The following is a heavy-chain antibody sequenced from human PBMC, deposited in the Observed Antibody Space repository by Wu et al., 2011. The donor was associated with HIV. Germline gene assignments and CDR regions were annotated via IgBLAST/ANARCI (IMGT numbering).Heavy chain of an antibody. Sequence: QVQLVQSGAEVKKPGASVKVSCKASGYTFTSYYMHWVRQAPGQGLEWMGWIDPKSGATNYAQKFQVRVTMTRDTSISTVYMELHRLRSDDTAVYYCVRPGYYWYFDVWGRGSLVTVSS. V-gene: IGHV1-2*02. D-gene: IGHD3-9*01. CDR2: IDPKSGAT. J-gene: IGHJ2*01. CDR1: GYTFTSYY. CDR3: VRPGYYWYFDV.